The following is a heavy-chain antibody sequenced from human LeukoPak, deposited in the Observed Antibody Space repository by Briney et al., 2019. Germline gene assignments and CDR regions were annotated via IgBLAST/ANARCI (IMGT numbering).Heavy chain of an antibody. V-gene: IGHV1-46*01. CDR2: INPSLHIP. D-gene: IGHD2-15*01. Sequence: ASVKVSCKASGYTFSNYCMHWVRQAPGQGLEWLGIINPSLHIPIYAQTFQGRVTMTTDMSTSTFYMELSNLVSEDTAVYYCARDRIHCSGGSCYHHFDYWGQGTLVTVSS. CDR3: ARDRIHCSGGSCYHHFDY. CDR1: GYTFSNYC. J-gene: IGHJ4*02.